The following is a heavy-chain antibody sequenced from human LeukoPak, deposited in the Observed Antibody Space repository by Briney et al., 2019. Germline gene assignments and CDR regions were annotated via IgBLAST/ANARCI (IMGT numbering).Heavy chain of an antibody. Sequence: SETLSLTCTVSGGSISNYYWSWIRQPPGKGLEWIGEINHSGSTNYNPSLKSRVTISVDTSKNQFSLKLSSVTAADTAVYYCARGPTKSRDSSSWYLNYWGQGTLVTASS. CDR2: INHSGST. J-gene: IGHJ4*02. V-gene: IGHV4-34*01. CDR3: ARGPTKSRDSSSWYLNY. CDR1: GGSISNYY. D-gene: IGHD6-13*01.